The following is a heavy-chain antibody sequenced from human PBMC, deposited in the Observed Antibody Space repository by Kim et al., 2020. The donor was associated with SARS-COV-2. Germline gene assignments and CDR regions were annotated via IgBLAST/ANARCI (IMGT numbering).Heavy chain of an antibody. D-gene: IGHD6-19*01. CDR2: INPNSGGT. J-gene: IGHJ4*02. V-gene: IGHV1-2*02. CDR3: ARPLVYSSGWYGY. Sequence: ASVKVSCKASGYTFTGYYMHWVRQAPGQGLEWMGWINPNSGGTNYAQKFQGRVTMTRDTSISTAYMELSRLRSDDTAVYYCARPLVYSSGWYGYWGQGTLVTVSS. CDR1: GYTFTGYY.